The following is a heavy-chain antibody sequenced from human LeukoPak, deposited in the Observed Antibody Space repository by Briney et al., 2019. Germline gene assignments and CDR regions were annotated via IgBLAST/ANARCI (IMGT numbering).Heavy chain of an antibody. CDR1: GFTFSDYW. D-gene: IGHD2-2*01. CDR2: IKQDGSEI. CDR3: ARVPYAHHMRTQNDYYYYSMDV. Sequence: GGSLRLSCAASGFTFSDYWMTWVRQAPGKGLEWVANIKQDGSEIYYVDSVKGRFTVSRDNAQNSLYLQMNSLRAEDTAVYYCARVPYAHHMRTQNDYYYYSMDVWGQGTTVTVSS. J-gene: IGHJ6*02. V-gene: IGHV3-7*05.